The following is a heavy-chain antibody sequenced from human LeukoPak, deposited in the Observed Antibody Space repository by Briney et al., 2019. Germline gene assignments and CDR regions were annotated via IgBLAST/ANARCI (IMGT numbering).Heavy chain of an antibody. J-gene: IGHJ4*02. D-gene: IGHD6-13*01. Sequence: SETLSLTCTVSGGSISSYYWSWIRQPAGKGLEWIGRIYTSGSTNYNASHKSRVSMSVDTSKNQFSLKLSSVTAADTAVYYCARGIAARSRFDYWGQGTLVTVSS. CDR3: ARGIAARSRFDY. CDR1: GGSISSYY. CDR2: IYTSGST. V-gene: IGHV4-4*07.